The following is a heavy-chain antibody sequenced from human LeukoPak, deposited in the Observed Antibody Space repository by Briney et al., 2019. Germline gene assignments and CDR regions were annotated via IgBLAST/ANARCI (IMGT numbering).Heavy chain of an antibody. V-gene: IGHV1-69*06. J-gene: IGHJ4*02. D-gene: IGHD5-24*01. CDR3: ARARRDGYRNFDY. CDR2: IIPIFGTA. Sequence: ASVKVSCKASGGTFSSYAISWVRQAPGQGLEWMGGIIPIFGTANYAQKFQGRVTITADKSTSTAYMELSSLRSEDTAVYYCARARRDGYRNFDYWGQGTLVTVSS. CDR1: GGTFSSYA.